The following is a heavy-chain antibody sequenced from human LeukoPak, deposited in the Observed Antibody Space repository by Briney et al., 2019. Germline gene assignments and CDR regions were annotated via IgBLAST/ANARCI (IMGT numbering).Heavy chain of an antibody. CDR2: FDPEDGET. J-gene: IGHJ5*02. D-gene: IGHD3-3*01. Sequence: ASVKVSCKVSGYTLTELSMHWVRQAPGKGLEWMGGFDPEDGETIYAQKFQGRVTMTEDTSTDTAYMELSSLRSEDTAVYHCATVPFGVAGSYNWFDPWGQGTLVTVSS. CDR1: GYTLTELS. CDR3: ATVPFGVAGSYNWFDP. V-gene: IGHV1-24*01.